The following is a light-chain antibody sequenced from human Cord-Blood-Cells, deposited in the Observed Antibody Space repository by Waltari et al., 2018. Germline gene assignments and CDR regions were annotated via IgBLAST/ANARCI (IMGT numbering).Light chain of an antibody. CDR2: EGS. CDR1: SCDVGSYNR. J-gene: IGLJ1*01. Sequence: QSALPQPPPVAGSSAQSITISRTRTSCDVGSYNRVSWYQQHPGKAPKLMIYEGSKRPSGVSNRFSGSKSGNTASLTISGLQAEDEADYYCCSYAGSSTYVFGTGTKVTVL. CDR3: CSYAGSSTYV. V-gene: IGLV2-23*01.